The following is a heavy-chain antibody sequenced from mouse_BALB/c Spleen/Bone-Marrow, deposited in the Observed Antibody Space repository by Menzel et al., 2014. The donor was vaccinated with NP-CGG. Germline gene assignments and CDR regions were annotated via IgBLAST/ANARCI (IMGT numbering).Heavy chain of an antibody. CDR1: GYTFTSYW. CDR2: IDPYDSET. D-gene: IGHD2-4*01. CDR3: ARADDYSAWFAY. J-gene: IGHJ3*01. Sequence: VQLQESGAELVRPGASVKLSCKASGYTFTSYWMNWVKQRPEQGLEWIGRIDPYDSETHYNQKFQDKAILTVDKASSTAYVQLASLTSEDSAVYYCARADDYSAWFAYWGQGTLVTVSA. V-gene: IGHV1-52*01.